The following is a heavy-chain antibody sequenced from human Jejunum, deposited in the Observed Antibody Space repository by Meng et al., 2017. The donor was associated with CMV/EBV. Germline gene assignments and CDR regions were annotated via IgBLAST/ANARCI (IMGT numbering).Heavy chain of an antibody. V-gene: IGHV3-43D*03. D-gene: IGHD6-13*01. CDR2: INWDGGST. CDR1: FTFDDYD. Sequence: FTFDDYDMHWVGQTPGKGLEWVSVINWDGGSTSYADSVKGRFTIFRDNNKNSLYLQMNSLRAEDTALYYCVRDRIPATGYYSMGVWGQGTTVTVSS. CDR3: VRDRIPATGYYSMGV. J-gene: IGHJ6*02.